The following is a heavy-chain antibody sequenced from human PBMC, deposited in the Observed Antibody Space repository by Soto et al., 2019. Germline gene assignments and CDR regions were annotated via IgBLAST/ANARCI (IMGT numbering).Heavy chain of an antibody. Sequence: QVPLVQSGAEVKKPGSSVKVSCKTSGVSFNNNGIGWVRQAPGHGLEWMGGVSPPFRTSNYARKFQGRISITADGSTGTVNMELSSLTSEDTAQYYCARVLYYGSGSYSPYGMDVWGQGTTVTVSS. D-gene: IGHD3-10*01. J-gene: IGHJ6*02. CDR3: ARVLYYGSGSYSPYGMDV. CDR1: GVSFNNNG. CDR2: VSPPFRTS. V-gene: IGHV1-69*01.